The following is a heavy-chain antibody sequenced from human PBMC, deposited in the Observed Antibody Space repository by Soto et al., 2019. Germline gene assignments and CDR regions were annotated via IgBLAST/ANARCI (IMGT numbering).Heavy chain of an antibody. D-gene: IGHD2-15*01. CDR3: AKSPTVVGVGDYFDY. Sequence: VQLVASGGGLIQPGGSLRLSCAASGFAVNSDYMSWVRQAPGKGLEWVAVISYDGSNKYYADSVKGRFTISRDNSKNTLYLQMNSLRAEDTAVYYCAKSPTVVGVGDYFDYWGQGTLVTVSS. J-gene: IGHJ4*02. CDR2: ISYDGSNK. V-gene: IGHV3-30*18. CDR1: GFAVNSDY.